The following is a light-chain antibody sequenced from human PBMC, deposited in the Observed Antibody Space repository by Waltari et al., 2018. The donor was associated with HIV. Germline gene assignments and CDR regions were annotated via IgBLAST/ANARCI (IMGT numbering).Light chain of an antibody. V-gene: IGLV1-47*01. CDR1: NSNVGNNF. Sequence: QSVLTQPPSASKTPGQRVLMSCSGTNSNVGNNFVSWFQQVPGGAPKLVIYRNERRPSGGSDRFSGAKSGSSASLAISGLQSDDEADYFCASWDDKLSHWVFGVGTKLTV. CDR3: ASWDDKLSHWV. J-gene: IGLJ3*02. CDR2: RNE.